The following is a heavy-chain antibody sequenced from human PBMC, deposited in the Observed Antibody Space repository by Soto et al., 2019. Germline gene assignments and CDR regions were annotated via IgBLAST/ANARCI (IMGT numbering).Heavy chain of an antibody. D-gene: IGHD5-18*01. CDR3: ERVPADTAMVVSPH. Sequence: QGQLQESGPGLVKPSQTLSLTCTVSAGSIRRGGYYCSWIRQHPGKGLAWIAYLYYSCRTDHTPSLKSRVTISVDTSKNQFSLKPSSVTAADTAVYYCERVPADTAMVVSPHCGEGNMVTVSS. J-gene: IGHJ4*02. CDR1: AGSIRRGGYY. CDR2: LYYSCRT. V-gene: IGHV4-31*03.